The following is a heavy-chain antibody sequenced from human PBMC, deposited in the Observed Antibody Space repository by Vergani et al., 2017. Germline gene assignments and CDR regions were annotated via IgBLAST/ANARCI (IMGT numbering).Heavy chain of an antibody. CDR1: GYTFDTYG. CDR2: TSIDKGER. Sequence: QVQLVQSGTEVKRPGASVKVSCKASGYTFDTYGITWVRQAPGQGLEWMGWTSIDKGERKSAQRFEGRVTMTTDTSTSTAYMELRNLRHDDTAVYYCAGGGGYSYGGFTTEFDPWGQGTLVTVSS. D-gene: IGHD5-18*01. CDR3: AGGGGYSYGGFTTEFDP. V-gene: IGHV1-18*04. J-gene: IGHJ5*02.